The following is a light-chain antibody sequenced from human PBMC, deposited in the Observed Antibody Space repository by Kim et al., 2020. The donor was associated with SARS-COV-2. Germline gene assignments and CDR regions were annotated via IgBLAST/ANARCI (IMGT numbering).Light chain of an antibody. CDR3: AAWDDSLSGVV. J-gene: IGLJ2*01. Sequence: GHSVTIPCSERSSDIWNNYVYGYKQLPGTAPKLLLYWNDQRPAGVPDRFSGSKSGTSASLAISGLRSEDEADYYCAAWDDSLSGVVCGGGTQLTVL. V-gene: IGLV1-47*01. CDR2: WND. CDR1: SSDIWNNY.